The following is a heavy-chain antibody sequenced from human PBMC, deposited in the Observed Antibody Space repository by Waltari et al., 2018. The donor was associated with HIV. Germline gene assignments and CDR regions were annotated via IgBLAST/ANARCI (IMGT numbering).Heavy chain of an antibody. V-gene: IGHV3-30*01. D-gene: IGHD3-22*01. J-gene: IGHJ3*02. CDR1: GFTFSSYD. Sequence: QVQLVESGGGVVQPGRSLRLSCAASGFTFSSYDMHWVRQGPGKGLEWVAVISYDGSNKYYADSVKGRFTISRDNSKNTLYLQMNSLRAEDTAVYYCARDQTMTRAFDIWGQGTMVTVSS. CDR2: ISYDGSNK. CDR3: ARDQTMTRAFDI.